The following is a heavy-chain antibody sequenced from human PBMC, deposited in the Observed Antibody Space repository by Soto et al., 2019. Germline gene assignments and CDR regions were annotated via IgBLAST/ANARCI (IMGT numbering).Heavy chain of an antibody. CDR3: VMDRNGDYIGAFHF. V-gene: IGHV3-23*01. CDR2: ITGDSGRA. J-gene: IGHJ3*01. Sequence: EVQLLESGGGLVQPGGSLRVSCAASGFTFTNYAMTWVRQAPGKGLEWISAITGDSGRADYADSVKGRFTVSRDNSKNTMYLQMNSCTAEETAIYYCVMDRNGDYIGAFHFWGQGAMVTVSS. CDR1: GFTFTNYA. D-gene: IGHD4-17*01.